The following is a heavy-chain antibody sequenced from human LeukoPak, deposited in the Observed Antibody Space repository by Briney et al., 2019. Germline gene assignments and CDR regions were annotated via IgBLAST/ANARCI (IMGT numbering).Heavy chain of an antibody. V-gene: IGHV3-23*01. CDR3: AKGTYYYASGSSYTESFGDN. CDR1: AFTFGDYA. J-gene: IGHJ4*02. D-gene: IGHD3-10*01. Sequence: PGGSLRLSCTASAFTFGDYAMSWIRQAPEKGLEWVSTMSGTGGRTYYADSVKGRFTISRDNSKNKLYLQMNSLRAEDTAVYFCAKGTYYYASGSSYTESFGDNWGQGTLVTVSS. CDR2: MSGTGGRT.